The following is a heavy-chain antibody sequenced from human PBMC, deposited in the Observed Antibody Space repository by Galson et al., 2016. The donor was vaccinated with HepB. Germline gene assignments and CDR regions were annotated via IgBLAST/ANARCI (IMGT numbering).Heavy chain of an antibody. D-gene: IGHD1-1*01. J-gene: IGHJ4*02. V-gene: IGHV3-23*01. CDR3: AKERLVRRIFDH. Sequence: SLRLSCAASGFTFSNYHMNWLRQPQGKGLEWVASISTRRTTYYSDSVQGRFTISRDNSNNTLYLQMNGLRAEDTAVYYCAKERLVRRIFDHWGQGTLLTVS. CDR1: GFTFSNYH. CDR2: ISTRRTT.